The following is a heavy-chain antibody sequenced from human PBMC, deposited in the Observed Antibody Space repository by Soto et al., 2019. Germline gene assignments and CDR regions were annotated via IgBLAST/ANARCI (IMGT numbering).Heavy chain of an antibody. D-gene: IGHD2-8*01. J-gene: IGHJ3*02. CDR2: IYYSGST. CDR1: GGSISSSSYY. CDR3: ARHKNTRVYFVNDVFDI. V-gene: IGHV4-39*01. Sequence: QLQLQESGPGLVKPSETLSLTCTVSGGSISSSSYYWGWIRQPPGKGLEWIGSIYYSGSTYYNPSLKSRFTISVDTSKNQCSLKLSSVTAADTAVYYCARHKNTRVYFVNDVFDIWGQGTMVTVSS.